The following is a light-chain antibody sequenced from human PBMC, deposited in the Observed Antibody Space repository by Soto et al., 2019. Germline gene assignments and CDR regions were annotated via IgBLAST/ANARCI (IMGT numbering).Light chain of an antibody. CDR2: GAS. CDR1: QSVSSNY. CDR3: QQYGTSPIT. Sequence: EIVLTQSPGTLSLSPGERAILSCSASQSVSSNYLAWYQQKPGQAPRLLIYGASSKPTGIPDRFSGSGSGTDFTLTISRLEPEDFAVYYCQQYGTSPITFGQGTRLEIK. J-gene: IGKJ5*01. V-gene: IGKV3-20*01.